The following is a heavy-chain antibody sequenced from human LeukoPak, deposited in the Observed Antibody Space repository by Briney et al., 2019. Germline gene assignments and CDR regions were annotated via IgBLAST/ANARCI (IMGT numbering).Heavy chain of an antibody. CDR3: ARVSSSSWYGYYYYGMDV. V-gene: IGHV4-30-2*01. J-gene: IGHJ6*02. Sequence: SETLSLTCAVSGGSISSGGYSWSWIRQPPGKGLEWIGYIYHSGSTYYNPSLKSRVTISVDTSKNQFSLKLSSVTAADTAVYYCARVSSSSWYGYYYYGMDVWGQGTTVTVSS. CDR1: GGSISSGGYS. CDR2: IYHSGST. D-gene: IGHD6-13*01.